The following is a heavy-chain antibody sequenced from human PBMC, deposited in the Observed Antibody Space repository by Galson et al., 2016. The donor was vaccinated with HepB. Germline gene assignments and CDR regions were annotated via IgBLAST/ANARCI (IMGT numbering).Heavy chain of an antibody. V-gene: IGHV3-74*01. J-gene: IGHJ4*02. CDR2: INTDGSST. CDR1: GFTFSSHW. CDR3: ARDQTRRGPTTFDN. Sequence: SLRLSCAASGFTFSSHWMHWVRQAPGKGLVWVSRINTDGSSTSYADSVKGRFTISRDNAKNSLYLQMNSLRAEDTAAYYCARDQTRRGPTTFDNWGQGTLVTVSS. D-gene: IGHD1-26*01.